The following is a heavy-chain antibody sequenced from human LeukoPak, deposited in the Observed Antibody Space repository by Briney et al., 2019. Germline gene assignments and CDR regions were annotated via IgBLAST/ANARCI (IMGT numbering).Heavy chain of an antibody. Sequence: PGGSLRVSCAASGCTFSSYWMHWVRHAPGKGLVWVSRINSDGRSTSYADSVKGRFTISRDNAKNTLYLQINSLRAEDTAVYYCARDQLYCTGGYCYKDYWGQGTLVTVSS. CDR3: ARDQLYCTGGYCYKDY. CDR1: GCTFSSYW. CDR2: INSDGRST. J-gene: IGHJ4*02. D-gene: IGHD2-8*02. V-gene: IGHV3-74*01.